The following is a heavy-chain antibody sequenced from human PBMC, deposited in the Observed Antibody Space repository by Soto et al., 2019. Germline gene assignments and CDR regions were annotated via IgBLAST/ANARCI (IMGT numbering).Heavy chain of an antibody. CDR2: ISYDGSNK. CDR1: GFTFSSYG. CDR3: AREFASGSPNYDY. D-gene: IGHD3-10*01. Sequence: PGGSLRLSCAASGFTFSSYGMHWVRQAPGKGLEWVAVISYDGSNKYYADSVKGRFTISRDNSKNTLYLQMNSLRAEDTAVYYCAREFASGSPNYDYWGLGTLVTVSS. J-gene: IGHJ4*02. V-gene: IGHV3-30*03.